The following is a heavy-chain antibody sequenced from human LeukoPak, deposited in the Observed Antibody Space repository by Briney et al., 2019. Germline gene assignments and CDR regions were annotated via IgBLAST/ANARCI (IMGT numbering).Heavy chain of an antibody. V-gene: IGHV4-31*03. CDR2: IYYSGST. D-gene: IGHD1-14*01. J-gene: IGHJ3*02. Sequence: SQTLSLTCTVSGGSISSGGYYWSWIRQHPGKGLEWIGCIYYSGSTYYNPSLKSRVTISVDTSKNQFSLKLSSVTAADTAVYYCAINSRKGVAGTFGAFDIWGQGTMVTVSS. CDR3: AINSRKGVAGTFGAFDI. CDR1: GGSISSGGYY.